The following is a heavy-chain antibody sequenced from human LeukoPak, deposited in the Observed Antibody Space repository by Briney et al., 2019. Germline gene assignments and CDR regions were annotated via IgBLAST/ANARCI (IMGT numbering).Heavy chain of an antibody. J-gene: IGHJ6*03. D-gene: IGHD6-6*01. Sequence: SQTLSLTCTVSGAPISSDAHYWNWIRQPAGKGLEWIGHISSSGSTNYNPSLKSRVTISVDTSENQFSLKLSSVTAADTAVYYCARDSREYSTSSFSLVFYYYMDVWGKGTTVTVSS. V-gene: IGHV4-61*09. CDR2: ISSSGST. CDR1: GAPISSDAHY. CDR3: ARDSREYSTSSFSLVFYYYMDV.